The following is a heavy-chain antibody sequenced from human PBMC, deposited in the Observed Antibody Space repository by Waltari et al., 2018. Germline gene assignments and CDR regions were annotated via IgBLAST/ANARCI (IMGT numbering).Heavy chain of an antibody. CDR2: IYHSWST. CDR3: ARGRAYSSPLVDY. J-gene: IGHJ4*01. CDR1: GYSISSGYY. D-gene: IGHD5-18*01. Sequence: QVQLQESGPGLVTPSETLSLTCAVSGYSISSGYYWGWPRQPPGKGLEWIGSIYHSWSTYYNTSLKSRVTISVDTSKNQFSLKLISVTAADTAVYYCARGRAYSSPLVDYWGHGTLVTVSS. V-gene: IGHV4-38-2*01.